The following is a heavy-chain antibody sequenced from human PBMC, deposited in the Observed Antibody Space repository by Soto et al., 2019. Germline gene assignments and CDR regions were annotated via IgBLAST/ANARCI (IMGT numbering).Heavy chain of an antibody. CDR3: AKDSGVYDSSGYYYLH. D-gene: IGHD3-22*01. Sequence: GGSLRLSCAASGFTFSSYGMHWVRQAPAKGLEWVAVISYDGSNKYYADSVKGRFTISRDNSKNTLYLQMNSLRAEDTAVYYCAKDSGVYDSSGYYYLHWGQGTLDTVSA. CDR1: GFTFSSYG. CDR2: ISYDGSNK. V-gene: IGHV3-30*18. J-gene: IGHJ4*02.